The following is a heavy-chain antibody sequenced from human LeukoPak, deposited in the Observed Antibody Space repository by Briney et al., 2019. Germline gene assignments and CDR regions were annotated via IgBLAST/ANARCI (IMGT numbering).Heavy chain of an antibody. Sequence: GASVKVSCKASGGTFSSYAISWVRQAPGQGLEWMGWISAYNGNTNYAQKLQGRVTMTTDTSTSTAYMELRSLRSDDTAAYYCARTSSWLRRDDYWGQGTLVTVSS. CDR1: GGTFSSYA. V-gene: IGHV1-18*01. CDR3: ARTSSWLRRDDY. CDR2: ISAYNGNT. D-gene: IGHD5-12*01. J-gene: IGHJ4*02.